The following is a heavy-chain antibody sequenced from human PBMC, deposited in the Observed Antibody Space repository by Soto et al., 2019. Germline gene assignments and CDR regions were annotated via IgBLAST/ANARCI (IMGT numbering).Heavy chain of an antibody. V-gene: IGHV4-30-4*02. CDR1: GGSISSGDYY. Sequence: PSETLSLTCTVSGGSISSGDYYWSWIRQPPGKGLEWIGYISYSGNTYYNPSLKSRVTISVDTSKNQFSLKLSSVTAADTAMYYCARAVLELPNGMDVWGQGTTVTVSS. CDR3: ARAVLELPNGMDV. CDR2: ISYSGNT. J-gene: IGHJ6*02. D-gene: IGHD1-7*01.